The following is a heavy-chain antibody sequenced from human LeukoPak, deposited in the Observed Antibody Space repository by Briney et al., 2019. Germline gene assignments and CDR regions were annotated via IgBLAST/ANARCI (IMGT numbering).Heavy chain of an antibody. V-gene: IGHV3-23*01. Sequence: GGSLRLSCAASGFTFSNYVMNWVRQAPGKGLEWVSAISDSGGDTYYADSVKGRFTISRDNSKNTLYLQMNSLRAEDTAIYYCAKRWLSSYYFHCWGQGTLVTVSS. J-gene: IGHJ4*02. CDR2: ISDSGGDT. CDR1: GFTFSNYV. CDR3: AKRWLSSYYFHC. D-gene: IGHD3-10*01.